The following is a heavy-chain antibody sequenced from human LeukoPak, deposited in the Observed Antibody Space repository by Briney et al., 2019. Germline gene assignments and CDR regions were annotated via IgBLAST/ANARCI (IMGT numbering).Heavy chain of an antibody. D-gene: IGHD6-6*01. CDR2: VNHSGST. V-gene: IGHV4-34*01. CDR3: AREGVAARPGVFDY. CDR1: GGSISSYY. J-gene: IGHJ4*02. Sequence: SETLSLTCTVSGGSISSYYWSWIRQPPGKGLEWIGEVNHSGSTNYNPSLKSRVTISVDTSKNQFSLKLSSVTAADTAVYYCAREGVAARPGVFDYWGQGTLVTVSS.